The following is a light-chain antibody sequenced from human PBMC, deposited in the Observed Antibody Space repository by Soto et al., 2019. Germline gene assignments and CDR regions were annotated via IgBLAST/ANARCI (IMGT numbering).Light chain of an antibody. CDR3: QQRDRNPFT. Sequence: DIQMTQSPTSLSASVGDRVTITCRASQSSTNHLNWYQQKPGKAPKVLISAASSLQSGVPSRFTGSGSGADFTLTINSLQAEDLATYYCQQRDRNPFTFGGGTKVEIK. CDR1: QSSTNH. CDR2: AAS. V-gene: IGKV1-39*01. J-gene: IGKJ4*01.